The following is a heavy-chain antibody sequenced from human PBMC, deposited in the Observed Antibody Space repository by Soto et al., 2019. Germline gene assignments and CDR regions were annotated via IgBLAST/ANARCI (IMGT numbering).Heavy chain of an antibody. J-gene: IGHJ4*02. CDR3: ARFEFRAASGYYEAGFDY. Sequence: ASVKVSCKASGGTFSSYAISWVRQAPGQGLEWMGGIIPIFGTANYAQKFQGRVTITADESTSTAYMELSSLRSEDTAVYYCARFEFRAASGYYEAGFDYWGQGTLVTVSS. D-gene: IGHD3-22*01. CDR1: GGTFSSYA. CDR2: IIPIFGTA. V-gene: IGHV1-69*13.